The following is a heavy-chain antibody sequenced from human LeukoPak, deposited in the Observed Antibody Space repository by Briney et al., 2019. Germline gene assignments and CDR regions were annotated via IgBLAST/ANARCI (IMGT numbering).Heavy chain of an antibody. Sequence: SETLSLTCTVSGGSISSYYWSWIRQPPGKGLEWIGYIYYSGSTNYNPSLKSRVTISVDTSKNQFSLKLSSVTAADTAVYYCARDQQQLEYNWFDPWGQGTLVTVSS. D-gene: IGHD6-13*01. CDR2: IYYSGST. V-gene: IGHV4-59*01. CDR3: ARDQQQLEYNWFDP. J-gene: IGHJ5*02. CDR1: GGSISSYY.